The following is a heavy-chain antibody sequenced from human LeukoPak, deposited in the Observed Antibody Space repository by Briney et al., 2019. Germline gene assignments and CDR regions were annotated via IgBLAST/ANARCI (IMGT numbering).Heavy chain of an antibody. CDR1: GFTLDDCA. Sequence: GRSLRLSCAASGFTLDDCAMHWVRQVPGKGLEWVSGIDWDSGSIGYADSVKGRFTISRDNAKSFLYLQMNSLGPEDTALYYCAKAVGGYYRFDYWGRGILVTVSS. V-gene: IGHV3-9*01. J-gene: IGHJ4*01. D-gene: IGHD3-22*01. CDR2: IDWDSGSI. CDR3: AKAVGGYYRFDY.